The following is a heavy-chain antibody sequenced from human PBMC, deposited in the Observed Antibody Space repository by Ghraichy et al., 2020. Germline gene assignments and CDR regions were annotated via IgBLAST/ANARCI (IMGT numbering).Heavy chain of an antibody. CDR2: LGADGRST. CDR3: AKEGGRLGEGAFDV. J-gene: IGHJ3*01. CDR1: EFTFYGYP. D-gene: IGHD3-10*01. V-gene: IGHV3-23*01. Sequence: GGSLRLSCAVSEFTFYGYPMTWVRQAPGKGLEWVSTLGADGRSTFYADSVKGRCTLSRDKSKRTMYLQMNSLRADDTAVYYCAKEGGRLGEGAFDVWGQGTKVTVSS.